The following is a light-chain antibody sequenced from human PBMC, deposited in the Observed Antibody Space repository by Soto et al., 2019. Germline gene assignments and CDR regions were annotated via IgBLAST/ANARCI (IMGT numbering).Light chain of an antibody. J-gene: IGKJ4*01. V-gene: IGKV3-15*01. Sequence: EIVMTQSPATVSVSPGERVTLSCRARQSVSSNLAWYQQKPGQAPRLLIYGASTRATGIPARFSGSGSGTEFTLTISSLQSEDFAVYYCQQYNNWPLTFGGGTKVEIK. CDR2: GAS. CDR1: QSVSSN. CDR3: QQYNNWPLT.